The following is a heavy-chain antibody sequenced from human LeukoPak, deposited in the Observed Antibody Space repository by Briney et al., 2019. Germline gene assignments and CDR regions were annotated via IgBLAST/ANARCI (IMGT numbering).Heavy chain of an antibody. D-gene: IGHD2-2*01. V-gene: IGHV3-48*03. CDR3: ARGVGCSSTRCYGYFDY. CDR1: GFTFSSYE. CDR2: VSSSGSTI. J-gene: IGHJ4*02. Sequence: GGSLRLSCAASGFTFSSYEMNWVRQAPGKGLEWVSYVSSSGSTIYYADSVKGRFTISRDNAKNSLYLQMNSLRAEDTAVYYCARGVGCSSTRCYGYFDYWGQGTLVTVSS.